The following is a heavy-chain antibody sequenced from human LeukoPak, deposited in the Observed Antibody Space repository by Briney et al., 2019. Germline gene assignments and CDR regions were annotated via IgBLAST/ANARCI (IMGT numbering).Heavy chain of an antibody. J-gene: IGHJ4*02. CDR1: GFTFSTYG. CDR3: AKACVGCGFDY. CDR2: IRYDGSK. D-gene: IGHD2-15*01. Sequence: GGSLSLSCAASGFTFSTYGIHWVRQAPGKGLEWVAFIRYDGSKYYADSVKGGFTISRDNSKNTMYLQMNSLRAEDTGVYYCAKACVGCGFDYWGQGTLVTVSS. V-gene: IGHV3-30*02.